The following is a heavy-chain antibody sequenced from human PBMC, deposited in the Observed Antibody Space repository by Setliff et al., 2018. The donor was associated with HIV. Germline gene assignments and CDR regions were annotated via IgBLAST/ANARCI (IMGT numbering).Heavy chain of an antibody. D-gene: IGHD6-19*01. V-gene: IGHV3-53*01. CDR2: IYSGGST. CDR3: VKEGYSSVSGAYMDV. Sequence: HPGGSLRLSCAASGFTVSSNYMRWVRQAPGKGLEWVSVIYSGGSTYYADSVKGRFTISRDNAKDSLYLQMNSLRAEDTALYYCVKEGYSSVSGAYMDVWGKGTTVTVSS. J-gene: IGHJ6*04. CDR1: GFTVSSNY.